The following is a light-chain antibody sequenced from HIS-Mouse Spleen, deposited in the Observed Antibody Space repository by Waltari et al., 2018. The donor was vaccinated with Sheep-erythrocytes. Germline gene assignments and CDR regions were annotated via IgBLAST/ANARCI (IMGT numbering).Light chain of an antibody. V-gene: IGKV2-28*01. CDR1: QSLLHSKGYNY. CDR3: MQALQTPYT. Sequence: IVMTQSPLSLPVTPGEPASISCRTSQSLLHSKGYNYLDWYLQNPGQSPQLLIYLGSNRASGVPDRFSGSGSGTDFTLKISRVEAEDVGVYYCMQALQTPYTFGQGTKLEIK. J-gene: IGKJ2*01. CDR2: LGS.